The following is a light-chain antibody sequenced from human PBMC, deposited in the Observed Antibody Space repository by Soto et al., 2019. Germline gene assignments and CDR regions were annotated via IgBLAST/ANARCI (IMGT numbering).Light chain of an antibody. J-gene: IGKJ4*01. Sequence: DIQMTQSPSTLSASVGDRVTITCRASQSFSTWLAWYQQKPGKAPNLLIYKTSILESGVPSRFSSSGSGTAFTLTIHRRQPYDFSIYYLQQYNSNPLTFGGGTKVEIK. CDR2: KTS. CDR1: QSFSTW. CDR3: QQYNSNPLT. V-gene: IGKV1-5*03.